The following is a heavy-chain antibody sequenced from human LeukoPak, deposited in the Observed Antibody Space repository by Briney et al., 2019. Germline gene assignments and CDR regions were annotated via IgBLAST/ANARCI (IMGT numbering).Heavy chain of an antibody. CDR2: INPNSGGT. V-gene: IGHV1-2*02. J-gene: IGHJ5*02. Sequence: GASVKVSCKASGYTFTGYYIHWVRQAPGQGLEWMGWINPNSGGTNYAQKFQGRVTMTRDTSISTAYMELSRLRSDDTAVYYCARGPGGWYGSYWFDPWGQGTLVTVSS. CDR3: ARGPGGWYGSYWFDP. CDR1: GYTFTGYY. D-gene: IGHD6-19*01.